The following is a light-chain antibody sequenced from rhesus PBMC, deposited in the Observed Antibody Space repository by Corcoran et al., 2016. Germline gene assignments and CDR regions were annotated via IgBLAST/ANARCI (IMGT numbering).Light chain of an antibody. CDR2: KAS. CDR3: QHGYGTPRT. CDR1: ENVNNY. Sequence: DIQMTQSPSSLSASVGDRVTITCRASENVNNYLNWYQQQPGKDPKLLIYKASTLQSGVPSRFSGIGSWTDYTFTIRSLQPVDVATYYCQHGYGTPRTFGQGTKVEIK. V-gene: IGKV1-74*01. J-gene: IGKJ1*01.